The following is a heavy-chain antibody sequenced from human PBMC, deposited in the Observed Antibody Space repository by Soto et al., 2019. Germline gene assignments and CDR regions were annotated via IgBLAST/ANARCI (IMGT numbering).Heavy chain of an antibody. Sequence: QVQLVQSGAEVKKPGASVKVSCKASGYTFTSYGISWVRQAPGQGLEWMGWISAYNGNTNYAQKLQGRVTMTTDTSTSTAYMELRSLRSDDTAVYYCARDEVYCSSTSCYYYYYGMDVWGQGTMVTVSS. CDR2: ISAYNGNT. CDR1: GYTFTSYG. D-gene: IGHD2-2*01. V-gene: IGHV1-18*04. CDR3: ARDEVYCSSTSCYYYYYGMDV. J-gene: IGHJ6*02.